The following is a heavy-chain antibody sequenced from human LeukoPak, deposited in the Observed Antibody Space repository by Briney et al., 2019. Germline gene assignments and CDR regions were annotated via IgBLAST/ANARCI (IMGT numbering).Heavy chain of an antibody. J-gene: IGHJ4*02. CDR1: GGSIRNYY. Sequence: SETLSLTCTVSGGSIRNYYWSWIRQPPGKGLEWIGYVSYSGNTNYNPSLKSRVTISVDPSKNRFSLRLSSVTAADTAVYYCARAGRIEATGTYYFDYWGQGTLVTVSS. CDR3: ARAGRIEATGTYYFDY. CDR2: VSYSGNT. V-gene: IGHV4-59*01. D-gene: IGHD6-13*01.